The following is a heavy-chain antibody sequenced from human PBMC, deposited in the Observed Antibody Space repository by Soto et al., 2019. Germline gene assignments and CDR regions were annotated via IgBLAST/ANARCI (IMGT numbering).Heavy chain of an antibody. D-gene: IGHD3-22*01. Sequence: PGGSLRLSCAASGFTFSSYAMSWVRRAPGKGLEWVSAISGSGGSTYYADSAKGRFTISRDNSKNTLYLQMNSLRAEDTAVYYCANYYDSSGYYFRYFDYWGQGTLVTVSS. CDR3: ANYYDSSGYYFRYFDY. J-gene: IGHJ4*02. CDR2: ISGSGGST. CDR1: GFTFSSYA. V-gene: IGHV3-23*01.